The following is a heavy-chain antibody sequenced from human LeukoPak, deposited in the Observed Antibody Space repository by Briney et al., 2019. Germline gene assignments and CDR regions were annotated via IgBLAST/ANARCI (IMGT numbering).Heavy chain of an antibody. CDR3: ARSYYYDSSGYLDDAFDI. CDR1: GYSFTSYW. CDR2: IYPGDSDT. Sequence: GESLKISCKGSGYSFTSYWIGWVRQMPGKGLEWMGIIYPGDSDTRYSPSFQGQVTISADKSISTAYLQWSSLKASDTAMYYCARSYYYDSSGYLDDAFDIWGQGTMVTVSS. D-gene: IGHD3-22*01. V-gene: IGHV5-51*01. J-gene: IGHJ3*02.